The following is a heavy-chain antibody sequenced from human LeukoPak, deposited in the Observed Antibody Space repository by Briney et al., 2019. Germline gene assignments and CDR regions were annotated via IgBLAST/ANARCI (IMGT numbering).Heavy chain of an antibody. V-gene: IGHV3-48*01. CDR2: ISSASNTI. CDR3: ARDGWFGDYNWFDP. J-gene: IGHJ5*02. Sequence: PGESLRLSCAASVFTFSSYSMNWVRQAPGKGLEWVSYISSASNTIYYADSVKGRFTISRDNAKNSLYLQMNSLRAEDTAMYYCARDGWFGDYNWFDPWGQGTLVTVSS. CDR1: VFTFSSYS. D-gene: IGHD3-10*01.